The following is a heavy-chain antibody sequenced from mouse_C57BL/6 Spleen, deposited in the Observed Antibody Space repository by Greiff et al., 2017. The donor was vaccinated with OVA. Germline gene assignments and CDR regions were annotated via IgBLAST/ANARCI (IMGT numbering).Heavy chain of an antibody. CDR3: ARIEPDYSNHEGYFDV. CDR1: GYTFTSYW. V-gene: IGHV1-55*01. D-gene: IGHD2-5*01. J-gene: IGHJ1*03. Sequence: QVQLQQPGAELVKPGASVKMSCKASGYTFTSYWITWVKQRPGHGLEWIGDIYPGSGSTTYNEKFKSKATLTVDTSSSTAYMQLSSLTSEDSAVYYCARIEPDYSNHEGYFDVWGTGTTVTVSS. CDR2: IYPGSGST.